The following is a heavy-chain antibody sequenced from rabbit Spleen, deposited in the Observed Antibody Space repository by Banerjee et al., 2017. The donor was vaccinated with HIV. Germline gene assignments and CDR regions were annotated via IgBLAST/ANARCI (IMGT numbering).Heavy chain of an antibody. V-gene: IGHV1S40*01. J-gene: IGHJ6*01. D-gene: IGHD6-1*01. CDR2: IYGDRSGST. CDR3: ARDTASSFSSYGMDL. CDR1: GFSFSSSYY. Sequence: SLEESGGDLVKPGASLTLTCTASGFSFSSSYYMCWVRQAPGKGLECIACIYGDRSGSTYYANWVKGRFTISRTSSTTVTLQMTSLTAADTATYFCARDTASSFSSYGMDLWGQGTLVTVS.